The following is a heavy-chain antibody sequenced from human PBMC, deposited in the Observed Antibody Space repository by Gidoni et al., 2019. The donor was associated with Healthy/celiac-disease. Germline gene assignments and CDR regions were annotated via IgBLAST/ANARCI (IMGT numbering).Heavy chain of an antibody. CDR3: TTSLLYDYVWGSYRPFDY. CDR2: IKSKTDGGTT. J-gene: IGHJ4*02. CDR1: GFTFSNAW. V-gene: IGHV3-15*01. D-gene: IGHD3-16*02. Sequence: EVQLVESGGGLVKPGGSLRLSCAASGFTFSNAWMSWVRQAPGKGLEWVGRIKSKTDGGTTDYAAPVKGRFTISRDDSKNTLYLQMNSLKTEDTAVYYCTTSLLYDYVWGSYRPFDYWGQGTLVTVSS.